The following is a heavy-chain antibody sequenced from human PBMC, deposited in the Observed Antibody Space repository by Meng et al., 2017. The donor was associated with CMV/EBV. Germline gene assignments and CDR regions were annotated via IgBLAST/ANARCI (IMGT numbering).Heavy chain of an antibody. CDR3: ARGAYDFWSGKDDY. CDR2: IYYSGST. J-gene: IGHJ4*02. V-gene: IGHV4-39*07. CDR1: GGSISSSSYY. D-gene: IGHD3-3*01. Sequence: SETLSLTCTVSGGSISSSSYYWGWIRQPPGQGLEWIGSIYYSGSTYYNPSLKSRVTISVDTSKNQFSLKLSSVTAADTAVYYCARGAYDFWSGKDDYWGQGTLVTVSS.